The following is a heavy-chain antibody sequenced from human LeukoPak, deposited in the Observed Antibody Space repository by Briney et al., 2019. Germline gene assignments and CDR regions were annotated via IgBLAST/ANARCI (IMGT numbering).Heavy chain of an antibody. CDR1: GFTFTNYR. CDR2: LPPDELDI. Sequence: GGSLRLSSAASGFTFTNYRMHWVRQAPGMGLVWVSRLPPDELDIIYADSVKGRFTVSRDNAKNTLYLQMNSLRAEDTAVYYCARDDCSGESCYRPWFDPWGQGTLVTVSS. D-gene: IGHD2-15*01. J-gene: IGHJ5*02. CDR3: ARDDCSGESCYRPWFDP. V-gene: IGHV3-74*01.